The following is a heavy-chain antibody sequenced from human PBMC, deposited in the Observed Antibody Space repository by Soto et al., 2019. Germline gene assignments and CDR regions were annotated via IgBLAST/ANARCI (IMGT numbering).Heavy chain of an antibody. CDR3: ASSVADEIDY. V-gene: IGHV1-18*04. Sequence: ASVKVSCKASGYSFTSDGVSWVRQAPGQGLEWMGWISGYNGNTNYAQKFRDRVTMTTDTSTSTAYMELSSLRSEDTAVYYCASSVADEIDYWGQGXLVTVPS. CDR2: ISGYNGNT. J-gene: IGHJ4*02. CDR1: GYSFTSDG. D-gene: IGHD6-19*01.